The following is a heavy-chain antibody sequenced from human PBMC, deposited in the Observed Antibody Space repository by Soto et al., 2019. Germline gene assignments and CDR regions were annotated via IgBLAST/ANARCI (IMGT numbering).Heavy chain of an antibody. CDR1: GGTFSSYT. J-gene: IGHJ3*02. CDR2: IIPILGIA. Sequence: SVKVSCKASGGTFSSYTISWVRQAPGQGLEWMGRIIPILGIANYAQKFQGRVTITADKSTSTAYMELSGLRSEDTAVYYCAVDPMTTVTTHAFDIWGQGTMVTVSS. CDR3: AVDPMTTVTTHAFDI. V-gene: IGHV1-69*02. D-gene: IGHD4-17*01.